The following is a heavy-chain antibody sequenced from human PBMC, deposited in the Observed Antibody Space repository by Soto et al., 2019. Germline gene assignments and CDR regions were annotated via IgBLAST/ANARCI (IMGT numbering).Heavy chain of an antibody. Sequence: EVQLLESGGGLVQPGGSLRLSCTASGFTFSRHAMTWVRQAPGKALEWVSGLSDSGGSIYYADSVKGRFTISRDNSMNTLYLQMNTLRAEDTAIYYCAKVSSSWYAGFFDLWGQGTLVTVSS. CDR1: GFTFSRHA. J-gene: IGHJ4*02. CDR2: LSDSGGSI. V-gene: IGHV3-23*01. D-gene: IGHD6-13*01. CDR3: AKVSSSWYAGFFDL.